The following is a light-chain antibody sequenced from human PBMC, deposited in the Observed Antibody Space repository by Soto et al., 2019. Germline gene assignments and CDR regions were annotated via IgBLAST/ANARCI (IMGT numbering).Light chain of an antibody. CDR3: QQSYSSPPT. Sequence: DIQMTQSPSSLSASVGDRVTITCRASQDISGWLAWYQQKPEKAPKSLIYAASSLQSGVPSRFSGSRSGPDFTLTISSLQPDDFATYYYQQSYSSPPTFGKGTKVDIK. CDR2: AAS. J-gene: IGKJ1*01. CDR1: QDISGW. V-gene: IGKV1D-16*01.